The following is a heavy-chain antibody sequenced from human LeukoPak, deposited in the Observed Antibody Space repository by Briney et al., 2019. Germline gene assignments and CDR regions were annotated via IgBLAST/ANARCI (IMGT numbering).Heavy chain of an antibody. CDR3: ARDFGDFWSGYPPDY. V-gene: IGHV1-18*01. CDR2: ISGYNGNT. J-gene: IGHJ4*02. Sequence: ASVKVSCKASGYTFTSYGISWVRQAPGQGLEWMGWISGYNGNTNYAQKFQGRVTMTTDTSTSTAYMELRSLRSDDTAAYYCARDFGDFWSGYPPDYWGQGTLVTVSS. D-gene: IGHD3-3*01. CDR1: GYTFTSYG.